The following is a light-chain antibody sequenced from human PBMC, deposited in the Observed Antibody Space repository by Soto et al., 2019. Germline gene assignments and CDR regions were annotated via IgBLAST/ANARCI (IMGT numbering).Light chain of an antibody. CDR2: LNSDGSH. CDR3: QTWGTGIQV. CDR1: SGHSSYA. J-gene: IGLJ2*01. V-gene: IGLV4-69*01. Sequence: QPVLTQSPSASASLGASVKLTCTLSSGHSSYAIAWHQQQPEKGPRYLMKLNSDGSHSKGDGITDRFSGSSSGAERYLTISGLQSEDEADYYYQTWGTGIQVFGGGTQLTVL.